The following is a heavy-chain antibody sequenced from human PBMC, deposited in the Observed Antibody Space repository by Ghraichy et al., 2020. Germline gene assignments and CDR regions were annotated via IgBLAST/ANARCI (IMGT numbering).Heavy chain of an antibody. V-gene: IGHV4-39*01. J-gene: IGHJ4*02. D-gene: IGHD1-26*01. CDR2: MYYSGST. CDR1: GGSISSSSYY. Sequence: SETLSLTCSVSGGSISSSSYYWGWIRQPPGKGPEWIGNMYYSGSTYCNPSLKSRVTISVDTSKNQFSLQLSSVTAADTAVYYCARLSPTGSYLRGYFDSWGQGTLVTVSS. CDR3: ARLSPTGSYLRGYFDS.